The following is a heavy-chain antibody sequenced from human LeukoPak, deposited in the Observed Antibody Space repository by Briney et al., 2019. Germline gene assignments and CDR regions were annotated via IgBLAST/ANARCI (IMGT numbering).Heavy chain of an antibody. CDR1: GFTFSSYG. J-gene: IGHJ4*02. D-gene: IGHD3-10*02. V-gene: IGHV3-23*01. CDR2: ISGSGGST. Sequence: GRSLRLSCAASGFTFSSYGMHWVRQAPGKGLEWVSAISGSGGSTYYADSVKGRFTISRDNSKNTLYLQMNSLRAEDTAVYYCAKGSMFEKHLFDYWGQGTLVTVSS. CDR3: AKGSMFEKHLFDY.